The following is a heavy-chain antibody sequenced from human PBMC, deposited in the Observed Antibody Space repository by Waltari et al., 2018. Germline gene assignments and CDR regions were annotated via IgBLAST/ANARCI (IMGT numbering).Heavy chain of an antibody. D-gene: IGHD2-2*01. Sequence: QVQLVQSGAELKKPGASVKVSCQASGYPFTDFYLHWVRQAPGQGLEWMGRISPNSGATDYAQKFQGRVTMTRDTSISTAYLELSRLRSDDTATYYCARKTSHYDYWGPGTLVTVSS. CDR3: ARKTSHYDY. V-gene: IGHV1-2*06. J-gene: IGHJ4*02. CDR1: GYPFTDFY. CDR2: ISPNSGAT.